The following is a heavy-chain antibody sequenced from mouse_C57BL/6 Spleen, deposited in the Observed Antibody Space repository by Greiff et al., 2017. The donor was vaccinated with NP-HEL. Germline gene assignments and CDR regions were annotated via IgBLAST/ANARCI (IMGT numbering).Heavy chain of an antibody. CDR2: INPSSGYT. CDR3: AKGYDDDDRWDY. V-gene: IGHV1-7*01. CDR1: GYTFTSYW. D-gene: IGHD2-4*01. J-gene: IGHJ3*01. Sequence: QVQLKQSGAELAKPGASVKLSCKASGYTFTSYWMHWVKQRPGQGLEWIGYINPSSGYTKYNQKFKDKATLTADKSSSTAYMQLSSLTYEDGEGDYWAKGYDDDDRWDYWGKGTLVTVSA.